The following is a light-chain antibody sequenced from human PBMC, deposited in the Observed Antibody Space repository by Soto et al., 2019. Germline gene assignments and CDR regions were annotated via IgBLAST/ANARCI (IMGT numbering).Light chain of an antibody. V-gene: IGKV1-27*01. Sequence: DIRMTQSPSSLSAFVGDRVTITCRASQGINNYLACYQQKPGKVPRLLIYASSALQSGVPSRFSGSGSGTDFTLTISSLQPEDVATYYCQKYNSSPLTFGQGTKVEIK. CDR2: ASS. CDR1: QGINNY. CDR3: QKYNSSPLT. J-gene: IGKJ1*01.